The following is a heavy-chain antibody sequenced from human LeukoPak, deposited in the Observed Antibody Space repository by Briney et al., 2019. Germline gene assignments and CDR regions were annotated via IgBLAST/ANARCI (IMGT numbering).Heavy chain of an antibody. V-gene: IGHV4-39*01. CDR1: GGSISSSNYY. J-gene: IGHJ3*02. D-gene: IGHD6-19*01. CDR3: ARQGSLGWRIDAFDI. CDR2: IYYSGST. Sequence: ASETLSLTCSVSGGSISSSNYYWGWIRQPPGKGLEWIGSIYYSGSTYYSPSLQSRVTISVDRSKNQFSLKLSSVTAADTAVHYFARQGSLGWRIDAFDIWGQGTLVTVSS.